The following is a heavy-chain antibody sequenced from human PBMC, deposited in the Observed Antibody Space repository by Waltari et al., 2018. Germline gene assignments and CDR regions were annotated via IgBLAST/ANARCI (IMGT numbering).Heavy chain of an antibody. CDR1: GDSIGSGNYY. CDR2: FHTRGRT. V-gene: IGHV4-61*02. CDR3: TKSASCDMDPSCDVVAY. D-gene: IGHD2-15*01. Sequence: QVQLQESGPGLVGPSETLSLTCSVSGDSIGSGNYYWGWIRRSAGKGLEWIGRFHTRGRTESPASVQGRVTISKETSNTRSSLKLTSVTATDTAVYYCTKSASCDMDPSCDVVAYWGQGTLVTVSA. J-gene: IGHJ4*02.